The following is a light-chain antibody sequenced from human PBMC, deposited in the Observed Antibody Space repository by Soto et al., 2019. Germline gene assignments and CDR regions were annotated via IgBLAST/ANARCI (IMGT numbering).Light chain of an antibody. CDR2: GAS. V-gene: IGKV3-20*01. CDR3: RQYGSSPT. CDR1: QSVSSSY. Sequence: EIVMTQSPATLSVSPGERATLSCRASQSVSSSYLAWYQQKPGQAPRLLIYGASSRATGIPDRFSGSGSGTDFTLTISRLEPEDFAVYYCRQYGSSPTFGQGTKVDIK. J-gene: IGKJ1*01.